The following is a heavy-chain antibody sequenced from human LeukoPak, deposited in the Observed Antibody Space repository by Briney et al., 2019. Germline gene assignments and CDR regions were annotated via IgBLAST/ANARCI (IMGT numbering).Heavy chain of an antibody. D-gene: IGHD2-2*01. CDR3: AKFNTSPGHALDI. V-gene: IGHV3-7*01. CDR1: VFIFSNYA. Sequence: GGSLRLSCASCVFIFSNYAMNWVRQAPGKGLEWVANIKQDGGEKYYAASVKGRFAVSRDNAENSLYLQVNSLRADDTAVYYCAKFNTSPGHALDIWGRGTMVTVSS. J-gene: IGHJ3*02. CDR2: IKQDGGEK.